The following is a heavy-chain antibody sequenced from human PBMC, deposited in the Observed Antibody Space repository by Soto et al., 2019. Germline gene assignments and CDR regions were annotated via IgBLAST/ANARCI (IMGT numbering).Heavy chain of an antibody. Sequence: GVSLRLSCAASGFTFSSYAMSWVRQAPGKGLEWVSAISGSGGSTYYADSVKGRFTISRDNSKNTLYLQMNSLRAEDTAVYYCAKDDDYVWGSYRPPPPLDYWGQGTLVTVSS. D-gene: IGHD3-16*02. CDR1: GFTFSSYA. J-gene: IGHJ4*02. V-gene: IGHV3-23*01. CDR3: AKDDDYVWGSYRPPPPLDY. CDR2: ISGSGGST.